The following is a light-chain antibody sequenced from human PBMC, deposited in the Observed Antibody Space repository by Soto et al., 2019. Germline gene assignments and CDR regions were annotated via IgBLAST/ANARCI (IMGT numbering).Light chain of an antibody. J-gene: IGKJ4*01. Sequence: EIVLTQSPGTLSLSPGERATLSCRASQSIASSYLAWYQQKPGQPPRLLLYRTFNRATGIPDRFSGSESGTEFTLTISRLEPEDFAVYLCQQFSRPPLTFGGGTKVEI. CDR1: QSIASSY. CDR2: RTF. CDR3: QQFSRPPLT. V-gene: IGKV3-20*01.